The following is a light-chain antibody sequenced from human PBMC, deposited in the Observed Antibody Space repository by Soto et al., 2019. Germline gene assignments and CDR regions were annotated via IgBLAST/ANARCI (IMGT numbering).Light chain of an antibody. CDR3: QQYDNWPIT. CDR1: RSVNNN. CDR2: GVS. V-gene: IGKV3-15*01. J-gene: IGKJ5*01. Sequence: EVVMTQSPATLSVSPGERAILSCRPSRSVNNNYLAWYQQKPGQAPRLLIYGVSTRATVTPARFSGSGSGTEFTLMISSLQSEDFAVYYCQQYDNWPITFGQGTRLEIK.